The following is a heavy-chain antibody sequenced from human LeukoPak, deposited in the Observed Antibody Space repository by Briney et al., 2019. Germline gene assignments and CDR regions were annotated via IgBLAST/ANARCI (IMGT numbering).Heavy chain of an antibody. CDR2: IKQDGSDK. CDR1: GFTFSNHW. CDR3: ARGQWVAY. D-gene: IGHD2-15*01. J-gene: IGHJ4*02. V-gene: IGHV3-7*01. Sequence: PGGSLRLSCAAAGFTFSNHWMSWVRQTPGKGLEWVANIKQDGSDKYYVDSVKGRFTISRDNAKNSLYLQMNNLRAEDTAGYYCARGQWVAYWGQGTLVTVSS.